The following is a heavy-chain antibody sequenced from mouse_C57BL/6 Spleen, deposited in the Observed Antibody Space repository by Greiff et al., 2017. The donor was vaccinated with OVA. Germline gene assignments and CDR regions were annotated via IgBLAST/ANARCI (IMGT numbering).Heavy chain of an antibody. CDR2: IDPSDSET. Sequence: QVQLKQPGAELVRPGSSVKLSCKASGYTFTSYWMHWVKQRPIQGLEWIGNIDPSDSETHYNQKFKDKATLTVDKSSSTAYMQLSSLTSEDSAVYYCARITTVVATDAMDYWGQGTSVTVSS. CDR1: GYTFTSYW. CDR3: ARITTVVATDAMDY. J-gene: IGHJ4*01. V-gene: IGHV1-52*01. D-gene: IGHD1-1*01.